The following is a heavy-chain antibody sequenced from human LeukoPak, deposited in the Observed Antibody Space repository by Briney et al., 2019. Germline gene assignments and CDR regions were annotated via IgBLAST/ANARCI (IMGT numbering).Heavy chain of an antibody. J-gene: IGHJ4*02. CDR1: GDSVSGKSVA. V-gene: IGHV6-1*01. CDR2: TFYRSKWSS. D-gene: IGHD4-17*01. Sequence: SQTLSLTCAISGDSVSGKSVAWNWIRQSPSRGLEWLGRTFYRSKWSSEYATSMKGRITINPDTSKNQFSLQLISVTPEDTAVYYCARDSYGDYDVYFDYWGQGTLVTVSS. CDR3: ARDSYGDYDVYFDY.